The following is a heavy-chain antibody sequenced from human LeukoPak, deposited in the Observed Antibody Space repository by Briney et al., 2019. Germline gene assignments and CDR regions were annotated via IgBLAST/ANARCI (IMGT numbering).Heavy chain of an antibody. CDR1: GFTFSSYG. Sequence: GGSLRLSCAASGFTFSSYGMSWVRQAPGKGLEWVSAISGSGGSTYYADSVEGRFTISRDNSKNTLYLQMNSLRAEDTAVYYCAKGRSNWFDPWGQGTLVTVSS. J-gene: IGHJ5*02. V-gene: IGHV3-23*01. CDR3: AKGRSNWFDP. CDR2: ISGSGGST. D-gene: IGHD5-24*01.